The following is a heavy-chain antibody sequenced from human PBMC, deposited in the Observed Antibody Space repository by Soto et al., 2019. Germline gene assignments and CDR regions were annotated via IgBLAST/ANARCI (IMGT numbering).Heavy chain of an antibody. CDR1: GFTFSLYA. Sequence: EVLLVESGGGLVKPGGSLRLSCAASGFTFSLYAMNWVRQAPGKGLEWVSSITDSSTYIYYADSVKGRFSISRDDAKNSLFLQMNSLRAEDTAVYYCARGFRPGYDAGYKWFDPWGQGTLVTVSS. CDR2: ITDSSTYI. V-gene: IGHV3-21*06. D-gene: IGHD5-12*01. CDR3: ARGFRPGYDAGYKWFDP. J-gene: IGHJ5*02.